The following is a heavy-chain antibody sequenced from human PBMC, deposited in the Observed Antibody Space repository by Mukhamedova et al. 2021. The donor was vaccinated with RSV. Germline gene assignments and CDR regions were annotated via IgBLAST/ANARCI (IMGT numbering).Heavy chain of an antibody. CDR2: ISGSGGST. D-gene: IGHD3-10*01. Sequence: VRQAPGTGLEWVSAISGSGGSTYYADSVKGRFTISRDNSKNTRYLQMNSLRAEDTAVYDFSKGRDYYGSGSYNYYGMYVWGQGTT. CDR3: SKGRDYYGSGSYNYYGMYV. V-gene: IGHV3-23*01. J-gene: IGHJ6*02.